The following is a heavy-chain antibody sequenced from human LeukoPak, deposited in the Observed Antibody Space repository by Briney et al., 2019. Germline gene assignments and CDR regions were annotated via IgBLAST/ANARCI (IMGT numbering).Heavy chain of an antibody. V-gene: IGHV3-48*02. J-gene: IGHJ4*02. D-gene: IGHD5-12*01. Sequence: PGGSLRLSCAASVFTFSSYSMNWVREASGKGLEWVSYISSSSNTIYYADSVKGRFTISRDNAKNSLYLQMNSLRDEDTAVYYCARDILTKQAYSGYDNWGQGTLVTVSS. CDR3: ARDILTKQAYSGYDN. CDR2: ISSSSNTI. CDR1: VFTFSSYS.